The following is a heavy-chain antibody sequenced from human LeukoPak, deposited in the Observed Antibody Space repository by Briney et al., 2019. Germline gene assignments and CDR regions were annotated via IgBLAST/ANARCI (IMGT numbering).Heavy chain of an antibody. CDR3: ARDSRIPGAFDI. Sequence: PGGSLRLSCAASGFTFNKYTMTWVRQAPGKGLDWVSSISSSSSYIYYADSVKGRFTISRDNAKNSLYLQMNSLRAEDTAVYYCARDSRIPGAFDIWGQGTMVTVSS. D-gene: IGHD2-21*01. J-gene: IGHJ3*02. CDR2: ISSSSSYI. V-gene: IGHV3-21*01. CDR1: GFTFNKYT.